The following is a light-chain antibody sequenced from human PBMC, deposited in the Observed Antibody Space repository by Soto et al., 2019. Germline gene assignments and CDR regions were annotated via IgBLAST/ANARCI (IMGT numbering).Light chain of an antibody. CDR3: QQYNSYPYT. CDR2: KAS. V-gene: IGKV1-5*03. CDR1: QSISSW. Sequence: IQMTQSPSTLSASVGDRVTITCRASQSISSWLAWYQQQPGKAPKLLIYKASSLESGVPSRFSGSGSGTEFTLTISRLQPDDFATYYCQQYNSYPYTFGQGTKLEIK. J-gene: IGKJ2*01.